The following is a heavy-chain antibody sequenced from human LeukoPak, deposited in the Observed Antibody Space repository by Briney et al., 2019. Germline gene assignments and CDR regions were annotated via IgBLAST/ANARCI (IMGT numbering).Heavy chain of an antibody. CDR2: IYSGGST. V-gene: IGHV3-53*01. CDR1: GFTVSSNH. CDR3: AREMDSSGWASAYYYYGMDV. Sequence: PGGSLRLSCAASGFTVSSNHMSWVRQAPGKGLEWVSVIYSGGSTYYADSVKGRFTISRDNSKNTLYLQMNSLRAEDTAVYYCAREMDSSGWASAYYYYGMDVWGQGTTVTVSS. J-gene: IGHJ6*02. D-gene: IGHD6-19*01.